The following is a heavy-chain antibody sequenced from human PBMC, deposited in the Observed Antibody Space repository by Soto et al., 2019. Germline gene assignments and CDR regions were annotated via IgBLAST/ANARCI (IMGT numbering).Heavy chain of an antibody. D-gene: IGHD3-10*01. Sequence: PGGSLRLSCAASGFTFSSYGMHWVRQAPGKGLEWVAVISYDGSNKYYADSVKGRFTISRDNSKNTLYLQMNSLRAEDTAVYYCAKTGGSGSYYLYYFDYWGQGT. CDR3: AKTGGSGSYYLYYFDY. V-gene: IGHV3-30*18. J-gene: IGHJ4*02. CDR1: GFTFSSYG. CDR2: ISYDGSNK.